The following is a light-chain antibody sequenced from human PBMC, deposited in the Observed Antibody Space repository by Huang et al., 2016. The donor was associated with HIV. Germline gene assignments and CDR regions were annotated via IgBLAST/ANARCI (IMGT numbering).Light chain of an antibody. CDR1: QNINKY. CDR2: GAS. Sequence: DIQITQSPSSLSASVGDRVTITYRASQNINKYLNWYQQQPGKAPKLLISGASTLQSGVPSSFSGSGSGTDFTLTISSLQPEDSAVYFCQQSVKTPRTFGQGTKLEI. J-gene: IGKJ2*01. V-gene: IGKV1-39*01. CDR3: QQSVKTPRT.